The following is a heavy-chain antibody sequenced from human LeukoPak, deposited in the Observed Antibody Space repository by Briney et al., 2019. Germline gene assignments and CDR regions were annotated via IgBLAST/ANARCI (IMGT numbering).Heavy chain of an antibody. CDR1: GFTFSSYW. J-gene: IGHJ4*02. V-gene: IGHV3-7*01. Sequence: PGGSLRLSCAASGFTFSSYWMSWVRQAPGKGLEWVANIKHDGSEKHYMGSLKGRFTISRDNAKNSLYLQMNSLRAEDTAVYYCARDKERFSAYGSNFDYWGQGILVTVSS. CDR2: IKHDGSEK. CDR3: ARDKERFSAYGSNFDY. D-gene: IGHD5-12*01.